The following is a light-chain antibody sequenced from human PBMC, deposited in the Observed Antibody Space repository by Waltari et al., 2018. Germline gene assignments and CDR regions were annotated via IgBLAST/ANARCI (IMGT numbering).Light chain of an antibody. J-gene: IGLJ2*01. Sequence: QSALTQPRSVSGSPGQSVTISCTGSSSDVGDYNYVSWYQQHPDTAPKLLIYDVTKRPSRIPARFSGSKSGNTASLTISGLQAEDEADYYCCSYAGSYTFDVVFGGGTKLPVL. V-gene: IGLV2-11*01. CDR1: SSDVGDYNY. CDR2: DVT. CDR3: CSYAGSYTFDVV.